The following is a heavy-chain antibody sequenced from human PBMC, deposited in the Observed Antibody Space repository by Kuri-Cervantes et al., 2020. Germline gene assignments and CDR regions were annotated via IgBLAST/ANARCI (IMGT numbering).Heavy chain of an antibody. CDR3: ASLPRYYYDSEHYGMDV. J-gene: IGHJ6*02. CDR1: GFTVSSNY. D-gene: IGHD3-22*01. V-gene: IGHV3-53*05. Sequence: GESLKISCAASGFTVSSNYMSWVRQAPGKGLEWVSVIYSGGSTYYADSVKGRFTISRDNSKNTLYLQMNSLRAEDTAVYYCASLPRYYYDSEHYGMDVWGQGTTVTVSS. CDR2: IYSGGST.